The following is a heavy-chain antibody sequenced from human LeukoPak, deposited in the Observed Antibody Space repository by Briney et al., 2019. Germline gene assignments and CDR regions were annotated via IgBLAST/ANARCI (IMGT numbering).Heavy chain of an antibody. CDR2: INLNSGGT. Sequence: ASVNVSCKASGYTFTGYCMHWLRQAPGQGLAWMGWINLNSGGTNYAQKFQGRVTMTRDTSISTAYMELSRLRSDDTAVYYCARGKSTGGWYAKYFDYWGQGTLLTVSA. CDR3: ARGKSTGGWYAKYFDY. J-gene: IGHJ4*02. CDR1: GYTFTGYC. D-gene: IGHD6-19*01. V-gene: IGHV1-2*02.